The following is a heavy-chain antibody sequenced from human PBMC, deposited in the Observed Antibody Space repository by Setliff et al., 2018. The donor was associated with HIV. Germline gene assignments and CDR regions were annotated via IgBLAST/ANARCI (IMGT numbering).Heavy chain of an antibody. CDR1: GDSITNDDYY. CDR2: IHYNGRT. J-gene: IGHJ5*02. Sequence: LSLTCTVSGDSITNDDYYWGWIRQPPGKGLEWIAIIHYNGRTYYDPSLKSRVTIFVDTSKTQFYLKLRSVTAADQGVYYCARVPVAGANWFDPWGLGTLVTVSS. V-gene: IGHV4-39*01. D-gene: IGHD2-21*01. CDR3: ARVPVAGANWFDP.